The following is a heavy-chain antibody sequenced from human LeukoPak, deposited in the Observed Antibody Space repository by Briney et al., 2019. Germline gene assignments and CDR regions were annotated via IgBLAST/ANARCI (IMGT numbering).Heavy chain of an antibody. CDR2: INLNSGGT. J-gene: IGHJ4*02. CDR1: GYTFTGYY. D-gene: IGHD1-1*01. CDR3: ASASTGTTLVLHY. Sequence: ASVKVSCKASGYTFTGYYMHWVRQAPGQGLEWMGWINLNSGGTNYAQKFQGRVTMTRDTSISTAYMELSRLRSDDTAVYYCASASTGTTLVLHYWGQGTLVTVSS. V-gene: IGHV1-2*02.